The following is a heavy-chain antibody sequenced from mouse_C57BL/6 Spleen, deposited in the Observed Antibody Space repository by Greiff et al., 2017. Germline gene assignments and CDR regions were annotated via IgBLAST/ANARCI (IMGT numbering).Heavy chain of an antibody. CDR1: GFSLTRYG. CDR3: ARQSYDYDSSYAMDY. Sequence: VQGVESGPGLVAPSQSLSITCTVSGFSLTRYGVHWVRQPPGKGLEWLVVIWSDGSTTYNSALKSRLSISKDNSKSQVFLKMNSLQTDDTAMYDCARQSYDYDSSYAMDYWGQGTSVTVSS. D-gene: IGHD1-1*01. CDR2: IWSDGST. V-gene: IGHV2-6-1*01. J-gene: IGHJ4*01.